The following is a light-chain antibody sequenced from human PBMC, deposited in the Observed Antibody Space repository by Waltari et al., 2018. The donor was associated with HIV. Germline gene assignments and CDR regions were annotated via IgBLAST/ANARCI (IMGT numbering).Light chain of an antibody. CDR1: QSVNND. CDR3: QQYRYWPPFT. V-gene: IGKV3-15*01. Sequence: EIVLTQSPATLPVSPGERANLSCRASQSVNNDLAWYQQKPGQAPRLLIYAASTRATGIPARYSGSGSGTEFIRTISSLQSEDFAVYYCQQYRYWPPFTFGGGTKVDIK. CDR2: AAS. J-gene: IGKJ4*01.